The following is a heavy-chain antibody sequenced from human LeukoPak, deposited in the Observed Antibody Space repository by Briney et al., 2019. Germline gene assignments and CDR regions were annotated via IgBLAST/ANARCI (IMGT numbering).Heavy chain of an antibody. Sequence: SETLSLTCTVSGGSISSSSYYRGWIRQPPGKGLEWIGSIYYSGSTNYNPTLKSRLTISLDTSKNQFSLNLRSVTAADTAVYYCARVRITGTTGYYYMDVWGKGTTVTVSS. D-gene: IGHD1-7*01. CDR1: GGSISSSSYY. V-gene: IGHV4-39*07. CDR3: ARVRITGTTGYYYMDV. J-gene: IGHJ6*03. CDR2: IYYSGST.